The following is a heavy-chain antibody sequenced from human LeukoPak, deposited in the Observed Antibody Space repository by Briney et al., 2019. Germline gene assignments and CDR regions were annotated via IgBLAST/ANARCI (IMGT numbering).Heavy chain of an antibody. Sequence: QPGGSLRLSCSASGVTFSSYAMHWVRQAPGKGLEYVSAISSNGGSTYYADSVKGRFTISRDNSKNTLYLQMSSLRAEDTAVYYCVKVRGLYYYDSSGYYFDYWGQGTLVTVSS. CDR3: VKVRGLYYYDSSGYYFDY. V-gene: IGHV3-64D*09. D-gene: IGHD3-22*01. CDR2: ISSNGGST. CDR1: GVTFSSYA. J-gene: IGHJ4*02.